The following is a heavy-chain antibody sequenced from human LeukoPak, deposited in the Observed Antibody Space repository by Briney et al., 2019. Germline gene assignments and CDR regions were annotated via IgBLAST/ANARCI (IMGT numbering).Heavy chain of an antibody. CDR2: IIPIFGTA. CDR1: GGTFSSYA. Sequence: GSSVKVSCKASGGTFSSYAISWVRQAPGQGLEWMGGIIPIFGTANYAQKFQGRVTITTDESTSTAYMELSSLRSEDTAVYYCAMSRGDVLLRFLEWLFLDWGQGTLVTVSS. V-gene: IGHV1-69*05. CDR3: AMSRGDVLLRFLEWLFLD. J-gene: IGHJ4*02. D-gene: IGHD3-3*01.